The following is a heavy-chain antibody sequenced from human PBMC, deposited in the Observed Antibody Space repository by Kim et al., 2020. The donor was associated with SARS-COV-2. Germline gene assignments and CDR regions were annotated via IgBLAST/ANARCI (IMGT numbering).Heavy chain of an antibody. V-gene: IGHV3-11*01. Sequence: DDFVKGRFTTSRDNAKNSLNLKMNSLRAADTAVYYCARAGSSPHFDYWGQGTLVTVSS. J-gene: IGHJ4*02. CDR3: ARAGSSPHFDY. D-gene: IGHD6-6*01.